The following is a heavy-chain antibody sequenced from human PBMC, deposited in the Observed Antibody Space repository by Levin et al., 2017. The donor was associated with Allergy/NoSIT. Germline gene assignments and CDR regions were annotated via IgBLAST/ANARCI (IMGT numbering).Heavy chain of an antibody. Sequence: PGGSLRLSCAASGFTFSSYGMHWVRQAPGKGLEWVAVISYDGSNKYYADSVKGRFTISRDNSKNTLYLQMNSLRAEDTAVYYCAKDAHGGNRYWYFDLWGRGTLVTVSS. V-gene: IGHV3-30*18. J-gene: IGHJ2*01. CDR1: GFTFSSYG. CDR3: AKDAHGGNRYWYFDL. CDR2: ISYDGSNK. D-gene: IGHD4-23*01.